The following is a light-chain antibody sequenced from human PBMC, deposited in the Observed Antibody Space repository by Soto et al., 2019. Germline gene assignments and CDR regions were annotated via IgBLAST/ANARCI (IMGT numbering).Light chain of an antibody. J-gene: IGKJ1*01. V-gene: IGKV1-5*03. Sequence: IKMTQSPSTLCGSVGDGVTIACRASQTISSWLAWYQQKPGKAPKLLIYKASTLKSGVPSRLSGSGSGTEFTLTIRSLQPDDFATYYCQQYNSYWTFGQGTKVDIK. CDR3: QQYNSYWT. CDR2: KAS. CDR1: QTISSW.